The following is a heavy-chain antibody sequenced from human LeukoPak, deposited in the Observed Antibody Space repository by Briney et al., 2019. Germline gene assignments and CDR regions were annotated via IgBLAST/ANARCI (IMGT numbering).Heavy chain of an antibody. Sequence: ASVKVSCKASGYTFTSYGISWVRQAPGQRLEWMGWISAYNGNTNYAQKLQGRVTMTTDTSTSTAYMELRSLRSDDTAVYYCAREGGLGYCSSTSCSASDAFDIWGQGTMVTVSS. CDR3: AREGGLGYCSSTSCSASDAFDI. J-gene: IGHJ3*02. V-gene: IGHV1-18*01. CDR1: GYTFTSYG. CDR2: ISAYNGNT. D-gene: IGHD2-2*01.